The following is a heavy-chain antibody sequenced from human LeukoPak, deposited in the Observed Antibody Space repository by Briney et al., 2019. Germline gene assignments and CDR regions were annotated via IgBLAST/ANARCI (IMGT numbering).Heavy chain of an antibody. J-gene: IGHJ4*02. CDR1: GFTFSSYG. V-gene: IGHV3-30*18. D-gene: IGHD6-19*01. Sequence: GGSLRLSCAASGFTFSSYGMHWVRQAPGKGLEWVAVISYDGSNKYYADSVKGRFTISRDNSKNTLYLQMNSLRPEDTAVYYCAKSTSGWSAPPFDYWGQGTLVTVSS. CDR2: ISYDGSNK. CDR3: AKSTSGWSAPPFDY.